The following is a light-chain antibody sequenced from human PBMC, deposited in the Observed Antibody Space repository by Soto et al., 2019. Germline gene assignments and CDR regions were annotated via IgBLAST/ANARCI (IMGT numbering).Light chain of an antibody. CDR3: SAYTTSRSYI. J-gene: IGLJ1*01. CDR2: DVS. V-gene: IGLV2-14*01. Sequence: QSALAQPASVSGSPGQAITISCTGTSSDVGAYRHVSWHQQYPGKAPKLMIYDVSDRPSGVSYRLSGSKSGNTASLTISGLQAEDEADYYCSAYTTSRSYIFGSGTKVTVL. CDR1: SSDVGAYRH.